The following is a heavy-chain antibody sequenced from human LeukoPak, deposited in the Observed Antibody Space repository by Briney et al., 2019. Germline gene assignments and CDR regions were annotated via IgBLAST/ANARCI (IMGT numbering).Heavy chain of an antibody. D-gene: IGHD1-26*01. J-gene: IGHJ6*02. CDR3: ATAVPSLGYYYGMDV. CDR1: GYTLTELS. CDR2: FDSEDGET. Sequence: ASVKVSCKVSGYTLTELSMHWVRQAPGKGLEWMGGFDSEDGETIYAQKFQGRVTMTEDTSTDTAYMELSSLRSEDTAVYYCATAVPSLGYYYGMDVWGQGTTVTVSS. V-gene: IGHV1-24*01.